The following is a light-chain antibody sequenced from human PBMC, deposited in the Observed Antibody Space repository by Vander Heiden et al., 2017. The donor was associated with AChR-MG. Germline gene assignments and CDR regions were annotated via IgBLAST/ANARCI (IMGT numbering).Light chain of an antibody. CDR2: EVS. CDR3: MQRKHTLT. CDR1: QSLLHRDGKTY. Sequence: DIVMTQPPLSLSVTHGQPASLSCKSSQSLLHRDGKTYLYWYLQKPGKSPQLLSYEVSRRFSGVTDRFSGSGSGTDFTLKSSRVEAEDVGVYYCMQRKHTLTFGGGTKVEI. J-gene: IGKJ4*01. V-gene: IGKV2-29*02.